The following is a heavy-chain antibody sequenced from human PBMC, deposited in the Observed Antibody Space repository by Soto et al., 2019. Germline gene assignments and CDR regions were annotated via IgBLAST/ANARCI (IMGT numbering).Heavy chain of an antibody. CDR3: ARNLDDTATNYAMDV. CDR2: IWHDGSDI. CDR1: VFPYRRDH. Sequence: QVQLMESGGRVLQRGSPLSLFCGAWVFPYRRDHMHCAPHAPGKGLEWVALIWHDGSDISYGDSVKGRFTISRDNSKNTLYLEMNSLRADDTAVYYCARNLDDTATNYAMDVWGHGTTVIVSS. D-gene: IGHD5-18*01. V-gene: IGHV3-33*07. J-gene: IGHJ6*02.